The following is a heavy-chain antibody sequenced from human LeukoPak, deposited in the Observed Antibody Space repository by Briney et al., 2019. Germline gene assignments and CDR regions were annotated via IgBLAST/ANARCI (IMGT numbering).Heavy chain of an antibody. CDR3: AKGVGYGGMAV. J-gene: IGHJ6*02. CDR1: GFTFSSYA. D-gene: IGHD5-12*01. V-gene: IGHV3-23*01. CDR2: ISGSGGST. Sequence: GGSLRLSCAASGFTFSSYAMSWVRQAPGKGLEGVSAISGSGGSTYYADSVKGRVTISRDNSKNTLYREMERLRAEDTGIYCCAKGVGYGGMAVWRPATTVTVSS.